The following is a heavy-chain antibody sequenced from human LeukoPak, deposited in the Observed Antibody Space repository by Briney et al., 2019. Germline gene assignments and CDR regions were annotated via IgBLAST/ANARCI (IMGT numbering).Heavy chain of an antibody. CDR1: GFTFSSYS. D-gene: IGHD2-15*01. CDR2: IKQDGSEK. J-gene: IGHJ5*02. Sequence: GGSLRLSCAASGFTFSSYSMNWVRQAPGKGLEWVANIKQDGSEKYYVDSVKGRFTISGDNAKNSLYLQMNSLRAEDTGVYYCARDRGYCSGGSCRNWFDPWGQGTLVTVSS. CDR3: ARDRGYCSGGSCRNWFDP. V-gene: IGHV3-7*01.